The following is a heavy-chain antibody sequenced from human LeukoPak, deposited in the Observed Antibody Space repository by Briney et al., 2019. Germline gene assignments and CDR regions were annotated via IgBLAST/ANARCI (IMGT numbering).Heavy chain of an antibody. Sequence: SETLSLTCTVSGGSISSGDYYWSWIRQPPGKGLEWIGYIYYSGNTYYNPSLKSRVSISVDTSKNQFSLKLSSVTAADTAVYCCARVRAVWYFDYWGQGTLVTVSS. CDR2: IYYSGNT. D-gene: IGHD3-16*01. CDR3: ARVRAVWYFDY. J-gene: IGHJ4*02. V-gene: IGHV4-30-4*01. CDR1: GGSISSGDYY.